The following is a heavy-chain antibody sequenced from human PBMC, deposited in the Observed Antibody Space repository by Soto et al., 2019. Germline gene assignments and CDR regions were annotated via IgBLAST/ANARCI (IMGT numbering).Heavy chain of an antibody. Sequence: QITVKESGLPRVKLTETLTLTCTFSGFSLSTYGMGVGWIRQPPGKALEWLALIYWDDDKRYSPSLRSRLTINKDTSKDQVDLTITNLDPVDTTTYYCARRTRGVYDMGRLWETFDYWGQGTLVTVSS. V-gene: IGHV2-5*02. CDR3: ARRTRGVYDMGRLWETFDY. D-gene: IGHD5-12*01. CDR1: GFSLSTYGMG. J-gene: IGHJ4*02. CDR2: IYWDDDK.